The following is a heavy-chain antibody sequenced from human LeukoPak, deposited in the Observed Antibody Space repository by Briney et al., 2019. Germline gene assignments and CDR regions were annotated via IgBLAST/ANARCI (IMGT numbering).Heavy chain of an antibody. CDR1: GYSFTSYW. CDR2: IYPGDSDT. D-gene: IGHD5-12*01. CDR3: ARHPPPLYSGYDLGFDY. J-gene: IGHJ4*02. Sequence: ESLKISCKGSGYSFTSYWIGWVRQMPGKGLEWMGIIYPGDSDTRYSPSFQGQVTISADKSISTAYLQWSSLKASDTAMYYCARHPPPLYSGYDLGFDYWGQGTLVTVSS. V-gene: IGHV5-51*01.